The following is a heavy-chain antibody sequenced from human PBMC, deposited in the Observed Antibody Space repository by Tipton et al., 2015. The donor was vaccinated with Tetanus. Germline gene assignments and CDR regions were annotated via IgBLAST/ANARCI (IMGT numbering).Heavy chain of an antibody. CDR3: ARADSNGYYLD. D-gene: IGHD3-22*01. CDR1: GGSIGSGTYY. V-gene: IGHV4-31*03. CDR2: VYYSGST. J-gene: IGHJ4*02. Sequence: GLVKPSETLFLTCTVSGGSIGSGTYYWSWIRQPPGKGLEYIGFVYYSGSTYYTPSLRSRLTMSLDTSKNQFSLNLSSVTASDTAVYYWARADSNGYYLDWGQGTLVTVSS.